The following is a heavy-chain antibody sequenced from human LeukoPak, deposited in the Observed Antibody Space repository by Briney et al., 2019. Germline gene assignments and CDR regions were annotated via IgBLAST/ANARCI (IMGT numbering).Heavy chain of an antibody. D-gene: IGHD6-6*01. CDR1: GFTFSSYG. CDR3: ARGRGYSSSSTDMDV. J-gene: IGHJ6*02. V-gene: IGHV3-21*01. CDR2: ISGGSSYI. Sequence: GGSLRLSCATSGFTFSSYGMSWVRQAPGKGREGVSSISGGSSYIYYADSVKDRFTISRDNAENSLYLQMNSLRAEDTAVYYCARGRGYSSSSTDMDVWGRGTTVTVSS.